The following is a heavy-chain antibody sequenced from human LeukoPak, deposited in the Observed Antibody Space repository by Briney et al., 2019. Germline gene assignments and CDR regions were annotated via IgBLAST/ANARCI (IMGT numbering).Heavy chain of an antibody. CDR1: GFTFRSYA. J-gene: IGHJ6*03. Sequence: GGSLRLSCAASGFTFRSYAMHWVRQAPGKGLEWVAVISYDGSNKYYADSVKGRFTISRDNSKNTLYLQMNSLRAEDTAVYYCARDGELELRVYYYMDVWGKGTTVTVSS. CDR2: ISYDGSNK. V-gene: IGHV3-30*04. CDR3: ARDGELELRVYYYMDV. D-gene: IGHD1-7*01.